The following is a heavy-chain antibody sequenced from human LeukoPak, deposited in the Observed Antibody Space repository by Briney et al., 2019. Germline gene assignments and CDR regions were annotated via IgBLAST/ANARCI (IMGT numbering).Heavy chain of an antibody. D-gene: IGHD2-2*03. V-gene: IGHV3-11*01. Sequence: GGSLRLSCAASGFTFSDYYMSWIRQAPGKGLEWVSYISGSGSTIYYADSVKGRFTISRDNAKNSLYLQMNRRRAEDTAVYCCARAKLDIVVVPAAMAYYGMDVWGQGTTVTVSS. CDR3: ARAKLDIVVVPAAMAYYGMDV. J-gene: IGHJ6*02. CDR1: GFTFSDYY. CDR2: ISGSGSTI.